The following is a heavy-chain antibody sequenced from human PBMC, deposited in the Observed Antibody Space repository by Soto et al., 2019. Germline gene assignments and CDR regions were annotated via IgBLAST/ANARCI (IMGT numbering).Heavy chain of an antibody. J-gene: IGHJ6*02. Sequence: EAQLVESGGGLIQPGGSLRLSCAASGFTVTAHYVAWVRQAPGRGLEWVSLIYSGGGKYYADSVKGRFTISRDTSEKTFYLQMNSLRSEDTAVYYCARSDPAYAYGLTVWGQGTTVTVSS. D-gene: IGHD3-10*01. CDR1: GFTVTAHY. CDR3: ARSDPAYAYGLTV. CDR2: IYSGGGK. V-gene: IGHV3-53*01.